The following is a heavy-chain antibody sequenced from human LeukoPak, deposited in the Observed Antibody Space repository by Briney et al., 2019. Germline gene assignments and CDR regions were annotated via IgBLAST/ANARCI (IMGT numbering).Heavy chain of an antibody. J-gene: IGHJ1*01. V-gene: IGHV3-11*01. CDR2: ISSSGSTI. CDR1: GFTFSDYY. Sequence: GGSLRLSCAASGFTFSDYYMSWIRQAPGKGLEWVSYISSSGSTIYYADSVKGRFTISRDNAKNSLYLQMNSLRAEDTAVYYCARANYDSSGYHLQHWARAPWSPSPQ. CDR3: ARANYDSSGYHLQH. D-gene: IGHD3-22*01.